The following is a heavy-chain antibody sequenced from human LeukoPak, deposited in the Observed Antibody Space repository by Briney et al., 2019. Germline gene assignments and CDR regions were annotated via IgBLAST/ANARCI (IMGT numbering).Heavy chain of an antibody. D-gene: IGHD5-18*01. Sequence: GGSLRLSCAASGFTFSGSAMHWVRQASGKGLEWVGRIRSKANSYATAYAASVKGRFTISRDDSKNTAYLQMNSLKTEDTAVYYCTRHIGQWVQKYYYYGMDVWGQGTTVTVSS. J-gene: IGHJ6*02. CDR3: TRHIGQWVQKYYYYGMDV. V-gene: IGHV3-73*01. CDR2: IRSKANSYAT. CDR1: GFTFSGSA.